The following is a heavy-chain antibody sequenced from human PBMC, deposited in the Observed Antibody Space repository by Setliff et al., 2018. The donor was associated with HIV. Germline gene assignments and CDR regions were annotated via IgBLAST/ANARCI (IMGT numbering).Heavy chain of an antibody. Sequence: ASVKVSCKPSGYIFNNYGFSWVRQAPGQGLEWMGWISAYNGNTNYAQKFQGRVTMTTDTSTSTAYMELRSLRSDDTAVYYCATGVLTNFDYWGQGTLVTVSS. D-gene: IGHD3-10*01. CDR1: GYIFNNYG. CDR3: ATGVLTNFDY. J-gene: IGHJ4*02. CDR2: ISAYNGNT. V-gene: IGHV1-18*01.